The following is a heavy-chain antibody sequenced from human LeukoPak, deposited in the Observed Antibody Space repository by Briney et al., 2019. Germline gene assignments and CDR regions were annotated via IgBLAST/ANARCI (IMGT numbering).Heavy chain of an antibody. J-gene: IGHJ4*02. CDR2: FDSEDGET. D-gene: IGHD1-20*01. CDR3: ATYNWNPFVY. V-gene: IGHV1-24*01. Sequence: GASVKVSCEVSGYTFTVLSMHWVRQAPGKGLEWMGGFDSEDGETIYAQKCQGRVTMTEDTSTDTAYMELSSLKSEVTAVDYCATYNWNPFVYWGQGGLVTVSS. CDR1: GYTFTVLS.